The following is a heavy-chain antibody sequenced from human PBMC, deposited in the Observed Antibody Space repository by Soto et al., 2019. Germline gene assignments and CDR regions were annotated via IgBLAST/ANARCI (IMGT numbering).Heavy chain of an antibody. D-gene: IGHD3-22*01. CDR1: GGSISSYY. J-gene: IGHJ5*02. CDR2: IYYSGST. CDR3: ARDRYYDSSGYYYEASGFDP. Sequence: PSETLSLTCTVSGGSISSYYWSWIRQPPGKGLEWIGYIYYSGSTNYNPSLKSRVTISVDTSKNQFSLKPSSVTAADTAVYYCARDRYYDSSGYYYEASGFDPWGQGTLVTVSS. V-gene: IGHV4-59*01.